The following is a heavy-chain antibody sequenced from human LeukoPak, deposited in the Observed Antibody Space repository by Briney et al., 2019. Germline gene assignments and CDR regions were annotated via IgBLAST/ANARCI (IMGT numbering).Heavy chain of an antibody. V-gene: IGHV1-69*04. J-gene: IGHJ4*02. D-gene: IGHD6-19*01. CDR3: ARVTRSGGLGY. CDR1: GGTFSSYA. Sequence: SVKVSCKASGGTFSSYAISWVRQAPGQGLEWMGRIIPILGIANYAQKFQGRVTITADKSTSTAYMELSSLRSEDTAVYYCARVTRSGGLGYWGQGTLVTVSS. CDR2: IIPILGIA.